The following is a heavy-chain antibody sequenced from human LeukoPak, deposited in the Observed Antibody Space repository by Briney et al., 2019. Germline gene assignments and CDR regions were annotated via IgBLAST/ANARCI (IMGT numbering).Heavy chain of an antibody. V-gene: IGHV3-7*03. CDR2: IKQDGSEK. CDR1: GFTFSSYW. CDR3: ARVARSVYYWFDP. Sequence: PGGSLRLSCAASGFTFSSYWMSWVRQAPGKGLEWVANIKQDGSEKYYVDSVKGRFTISRDNAKNSLYLQMNSLRAEDTAVYYCARVARSVYYWFDPWGQGTLVTVSS. D-gene: IGHD3-10*01. J-gene: IGHJ5*02.